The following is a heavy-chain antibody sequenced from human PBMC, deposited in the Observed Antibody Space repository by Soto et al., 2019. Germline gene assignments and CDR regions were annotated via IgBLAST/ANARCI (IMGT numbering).Heavy chain of an antibody. D-gene: IGHD3-10*01. CDR3: ARGTTYGFFDD. CDR1: GFTFSSYS. CDR2: ISSSNSTR. V-gene: IGHV3-48*02. Sequence: GGSLRLSCAASGFTFSSYSMNWVRQDPGQGLEWVSYISSSNSTRYYADSVKGRFTISRDNAKNSLYAQMNSLRDEDTAVFYCARGTTYGFFDDWGQGTLVTVSS. J-gene: IGHJ4*02.